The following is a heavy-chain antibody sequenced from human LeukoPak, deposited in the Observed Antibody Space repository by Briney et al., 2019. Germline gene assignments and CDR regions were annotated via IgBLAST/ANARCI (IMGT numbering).Heavy chain of an antibody. Sequence: GSLRLSCAASGFTFSSYWMSWIRQPAGKGLEWIGRIYTSGSTNYNPSLKSRVTISVDTSKNQFSLKLSSVTAADTAVYYCARGSYSSGWYFDYWGQGTLVTVSS. V-gene: IGHV4-4*07. CDR1: GFTFSSYW. CDR2: IYTSGST. J-gene: IGHJ4*02. D-gene: IGHD6-19*01. CDR3: ARGSYSSGWYFDY.